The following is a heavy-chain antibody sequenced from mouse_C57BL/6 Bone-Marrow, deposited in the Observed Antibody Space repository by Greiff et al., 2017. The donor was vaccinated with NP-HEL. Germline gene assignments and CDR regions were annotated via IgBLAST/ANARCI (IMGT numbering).Heavy chain of an antibody. CDR2: ISSGGSYT. V-gene: IGHV5-6*02. J-gene: IGHJ2*01. CDR1: GFTFSSYG. CDR3: ARPYDYDVKEGFDY. D-gene: IGHD2-4*01. Sequence: DVKLVESGGDLVKPGGSLKLSCAASGFTFSSYGMSWVRQTPDKRLEWVATISSGGSYTYYPDSVKGRFTISRDNAKNTLYLQMSSLKSEDTAMYYCARPYDYDVKEGFDYWGQGTTLTVSS.